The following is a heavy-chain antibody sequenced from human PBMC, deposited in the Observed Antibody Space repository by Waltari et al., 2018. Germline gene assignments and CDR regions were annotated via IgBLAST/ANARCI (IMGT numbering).Heavy chain of an antibody. CDR3: AKDYDFWLTSDYFDY. CDR1: GFTFNTYD. Sequence: EVLLLGSGGGLVQPGGSLRLSCAASGFTFNTYDMSWVRQAPWKGLEWVSGISGSGGTTSYADSVKGRFTISRDHSKNTLYLQMNSLSAEDTAVYYCAKDYDFWLTSDYFDYWGQGTLFTVSS. J-gene: IGHJ4*02. V-gene: IGHV3-23*01. D-gene: IGHD3-3*01. CDR2: ISGSGGTT.